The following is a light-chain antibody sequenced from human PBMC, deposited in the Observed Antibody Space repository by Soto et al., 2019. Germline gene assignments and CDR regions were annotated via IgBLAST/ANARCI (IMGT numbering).Light chain of an antibody. CDR3: QSYDSSLSGWV. Sequence: QSLLTQPPSVSGAPGQRVTISCSGSSSNIGAGYDVQWYQQLPGTAPKLLIYGNTNRPSGVPDRFSGSKSGTSASLAITGLQAEDEADYYCQSYDSSLSGWVFGGGTKLTVL. V-gene: IGLV1-40*01. CDR1: SSNIGAGYD. J-gene: IGLJ3*02. CDR2: GNT.